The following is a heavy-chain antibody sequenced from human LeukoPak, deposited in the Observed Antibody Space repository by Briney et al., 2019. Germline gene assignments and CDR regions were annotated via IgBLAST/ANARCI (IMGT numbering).Heavy chain of an antibody. CDR2: INHNGNVN. D-gene: IGHD3-16*01. J-gene: IGHJ6*02. V-gene: IGHV3-7*03. Sequence: AGGSLRLSCAASGFTFSSYWMNWARQASGKGLEWVASINHNGNVNYYVDSVKGRFTISRDNAKNSLYLQMSNLRAGDTAVYFCARGGGLDVWGQGATVTVSS. CDR1: GFTFSSYW. CDR3: ARGGGLDV.